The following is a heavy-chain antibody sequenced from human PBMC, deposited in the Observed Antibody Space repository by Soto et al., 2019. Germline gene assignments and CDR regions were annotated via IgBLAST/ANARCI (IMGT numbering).Heavy chain of an antibody. V-gene: IGHV3-49*04. Sequence: GGTMRLSCTASGFTFGDYAMSWGRQAPGKGLEWVGFIRSKAYGGTTEYAASVKGRFTISRDDSKSIAYLQMNSLKTEDTAVYYCTSSITMIVVVINDAFDIWGQGTMVTV. CDR1: GFTFGDYA. D-gene: IGHD3-22*01. CDR2: IRSKAYGGTT. CDR3: TSSITMIVVVINDAFDI. J-gene: IGHJ3*02.